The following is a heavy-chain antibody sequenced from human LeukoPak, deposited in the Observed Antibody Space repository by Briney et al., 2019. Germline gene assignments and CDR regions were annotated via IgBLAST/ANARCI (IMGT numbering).Heavy chain of an antibody. Sequence: GGSLRLSCAASGFTFSTYTMNWVRQAPAMGLEWVASISSDSRNTHYAVSVKGRFTISRDNAKNSLYLQMNSLRAEDTAVYYCLRGDTRDYWGQGTLVTVSS. V-gene: IGHV3-21*01. CDR2: ISSDSRNT. CDR3: LRGDTRDY. D-gene: IGHD3-22*01. CDR1: GFTFSTYT. J-gene: IGHJ4*02.